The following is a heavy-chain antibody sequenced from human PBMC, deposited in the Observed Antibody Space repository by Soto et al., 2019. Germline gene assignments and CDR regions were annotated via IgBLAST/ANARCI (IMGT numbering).Heavy chain of an antibody. CDR1: GFTFSSYA. J-gene: IGHJ3*02. CDR3: ARDGDEGAFDI. V-gene: IGHV3-30-3*01. CDR2: ISYDGSNK. Sequence: QVQVVESGGGVVQPGRSLRLSCAASGFTFSSYAMHWVRQAPGKGLEWVAVISYDGSNKYYADSVKGRFTISRDNSKNTLYLQMNSLRAEDTAVYYCARDGDEGAFDIWGQGTMVTVSS.